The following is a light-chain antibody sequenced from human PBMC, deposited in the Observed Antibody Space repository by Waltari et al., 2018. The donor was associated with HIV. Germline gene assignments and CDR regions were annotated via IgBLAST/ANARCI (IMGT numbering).Light chain of an antibody. Sequence: DVEANQFLLSLTVSPGESASLSCRATESLRHSNGRDYLDWYVQRPGQTPRLLIYLASHRASGVPDRFVGLGSGTDFTLRINRVEAADAGTYFCLQNIRAPFAFGQGT. CDR3: LQNIRAPFA. V-gene: IGKV2-28*01. J-gene: IGKJ2*01. CDR2: LAS. CDR1: ESLRHSNGRDY.